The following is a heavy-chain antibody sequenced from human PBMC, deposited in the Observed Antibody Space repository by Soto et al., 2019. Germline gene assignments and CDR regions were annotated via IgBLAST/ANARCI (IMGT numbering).Heavy chain of an antibody. CDR2: TYYRSKWYS. D-gene: IGHD6-19*01. CDR1: GGSVSSTRAA. J-gene: IGHJ4*02. Sequence: SPTLSLTCAICGGSVSSTRAAWSWIRQSPSRGLEWLGRTYYRSKWYSDYAVSVKSRITINPDTSKNQFSLQLNSVTPEDTAVYYCARGSYYSGWVWGQGTLVTVPS. V-gene: IGHV6-1*01. CDR3: ARGSYYSGWV.